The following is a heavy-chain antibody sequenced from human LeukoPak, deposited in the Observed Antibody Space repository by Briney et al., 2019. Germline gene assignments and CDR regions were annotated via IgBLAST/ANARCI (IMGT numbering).Heavy chain of an antibody. CDR2: INPNSGGT. D-gene: IGHD3-3*01. J-gene: IGHJ4*02. Sequence: ASVKVSCKASGYTFTGYYMHWVRQAPGQGLEWMGRINPNSGGTNYAQKFQGRVTMTRDTSISTAYMELSRLRSDDTAVYYCARGGSRDSYYDFWSGYSDPVRWGEGALVTV. V-gene: IGHV1-2*06. CDR1: GYTFTGYY. CDR3: ARGGSRDSYYDFWSGYSDPVR.